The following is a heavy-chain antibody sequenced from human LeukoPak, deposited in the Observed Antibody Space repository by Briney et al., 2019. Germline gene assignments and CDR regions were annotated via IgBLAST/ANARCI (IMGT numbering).Heavy chain of an antibody. D-gene: IGHD2-2*03. Sequence: SETLSLTCTVSGGSIRSSNYYWGWIRQPPGTGLEWIGSINYSGDTYSNPSLKSRVTISVDTSKNQFSLRLSSVTAADTAVYYCARVDIGVVPSTTFVFWGQGTLVTVSS. CDR1: GGSIRSSNYY. V-gene: IGHV4-39*01. CDR2: INYSGDT. CDR3: ARVDIGVVPSTTFVF. J-gene: IGHJ4*02.